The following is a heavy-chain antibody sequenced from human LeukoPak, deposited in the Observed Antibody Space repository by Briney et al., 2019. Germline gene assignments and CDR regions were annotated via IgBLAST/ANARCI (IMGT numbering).Heavy chain of an antibody. CDR3: ARDTLGEGEDANYAVYYFDY. J-gene: IGHJ4*02. CDR2: ISRDATII. V-gene: IGHV3-11*04. Sequence: PGGSLRLSCVASGFTFSDYYLTWIRQAPGKGLEWVSYISRDATIIYYSDSVKGRFTISRDNAKNSLYLQMNSLRADDTAVYYCARDTLGEGEDANYAVYYFDYWGQGTVVTVSS. D-gene: IGHD4/OR15-4a*01. CDR1: GFTFSDYY.